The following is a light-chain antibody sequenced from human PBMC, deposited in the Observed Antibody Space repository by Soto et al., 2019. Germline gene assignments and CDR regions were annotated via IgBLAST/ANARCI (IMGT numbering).Light chain of an antibody. CDR1: SWHSSYA. CDR3: QTWGTGIRV. CDR2: LNSDGSH. J-gene: IGLJ2*01. Sequence: QSVLTQSPSASASLGASVKLTCTLSSWHSSYAIAWHQQQPEKGPRYLMKLNSDGSHSKGDGIPDRFSGSSSGAERYLTISCLQSEDEADYCCQTWGTGIRVFGGGTKVTVL. V-gene: IGLV4-69*01.